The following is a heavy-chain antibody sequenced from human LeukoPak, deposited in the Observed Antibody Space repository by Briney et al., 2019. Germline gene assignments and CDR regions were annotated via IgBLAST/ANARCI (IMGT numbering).Heavy chain of an antibody. CDR1: GGSISSSSYY. D-gene: IGHD2-2*01. CDR3: ARSLVCSSTSCYAAAVYFDY. V-gene: IGHV4-39*01. Sequence: SETLSLTCTVSGGSISSSSYYWGWIRQPPGKGLEWIGSIYYSGSTYYNPSLKSRVTISVDTSKNQFSLKLSSVTAADTAVYYCARSLVCSSTSCYAAAVYFDYWGQGTLVTVSS. CDR2: IYYSGST. J-gene: IGHJ4*02.